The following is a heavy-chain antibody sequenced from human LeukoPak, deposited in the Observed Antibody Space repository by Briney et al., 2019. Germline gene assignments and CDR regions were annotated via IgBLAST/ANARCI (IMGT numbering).Heavy chain of an antibody. V-gene: IGHV3-30*18. CDR1: GFTFSSYG. CDR2: ISYDGSNK. D-gene: IGHD2-21*02. Sequence: PGRSLRLSCAAPGFTFSSYGMHWVRQAPGKGLGWVAIISYDGSNKYYADSVKGRFTISRDNSKNTLYLQVNSLRAEDTAVYYCAKVPNPTYCGGDCYPDYWGQGTLVTVSS. CDR3: AKVPNPTYCGGDCYPDY. J-gene: IGHJ4*02.